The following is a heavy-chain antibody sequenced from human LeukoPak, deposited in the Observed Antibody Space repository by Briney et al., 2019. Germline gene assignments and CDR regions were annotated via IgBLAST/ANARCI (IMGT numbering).Heavy chain of an antibody. CDR3: ARLKEQWLRFNYYYYMDV. CDR2: INPNSGGT. D-gene: IGHD5-12*01. V-gene: IGHV1-2*02. CDR1: GYTFTGYY. Sequence: ASVKVSCKASGYTFTGYYMHWVRQAPGQGLEWMGWINPNSGGTNYAQKFRGRVTMTRDTSISTAYMELGRLRSDDTAVYYCARLKEQWLRFNYYYYMDVWGKGTTVTVSS. J-gene: IGHJ6*03.